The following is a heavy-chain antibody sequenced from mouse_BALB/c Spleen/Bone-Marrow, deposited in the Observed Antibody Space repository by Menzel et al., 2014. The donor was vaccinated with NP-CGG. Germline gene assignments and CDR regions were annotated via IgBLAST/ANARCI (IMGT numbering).Heavy chain of an antibody. J-gene: IGHJ2*01. CDR2: IYPGNSDT. CDR3: RGSWDSYSFDY. V-gene: IGHV1-5*01. D-gene: IGHD3-3*01. Sequence: EVQLQQSGTVLARPGASVKMSCKASGYTFTSYWMHWVKQRPGQGLEWIGAIYPGNSDTSYNQKFKGKAKLTAVTSTSTAYMVLSSLTNEDYAVYYYRGSWDSYSFDYCGQGTTLTDSS. CDR1: GYTFTSYW.